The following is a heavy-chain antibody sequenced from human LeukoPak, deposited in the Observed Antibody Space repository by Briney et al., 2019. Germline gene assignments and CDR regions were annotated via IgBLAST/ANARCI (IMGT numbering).Heavy chain of an antibody. D-gene: IGHD3-22*01. Sequence: GGSLRLSCAASGFTFSSYWMSWVRQAPGKGLEWVANIKQDGSEKYYVDSVRGRFTISRDNAKNSLYLQMNSLRAEDTAVYYCARGDYYDSSGYYYDYWGQGTLVTVSS. CDR1: GFTFSSYW. CDR3: ARGDYYDSSGYYYDY. V-gene: IGHV3-7*01. J-gene: IGHJ4*02. CDR2: IKQDGSEK.